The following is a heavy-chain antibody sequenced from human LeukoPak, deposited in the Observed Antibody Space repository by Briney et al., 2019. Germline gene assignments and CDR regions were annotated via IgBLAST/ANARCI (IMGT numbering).Heavy chain of an antibody. V-gene: IGHV4-34*01. D-gene: IGHD2-2*01. J-gene: IGHJ5*02. CDR1: GESFSGYY. CDR2: INDRGTI. Sequence: PSETLSLTCAVSGESFSGYYWSWIRQPPGKGLEWIGEINDRGTINYNSSLESRVTISVDTSKRQFSLMLSSATAADTAVYYCARRRGVIPESLGRWFDPWGQGTLVAVSS. CDR3: ARRRGVIPESLGRWFDP.